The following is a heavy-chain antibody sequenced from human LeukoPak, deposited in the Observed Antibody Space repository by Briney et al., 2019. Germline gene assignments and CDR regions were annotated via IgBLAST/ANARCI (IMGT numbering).Heavy chain of an antibody. CDR1: GFTFSSYG. D-gene: IGHD3-3*01. CDR3: ARSGYSPYDAFDI. Sequence: GGSLRLSCAVSGFTFSSYGMHWVRQAPGKGLEWVAFIRYDGSNYYYADSVKGRLTISRDNSKNTLYLQMNSLRAEDTAVYYCARSGYSPYDAFDIWGQGTMVTVSS. V-gene: IGHV3-30*02. J-gene: IGHJ3*02. CDR2: IRYDGSNY.